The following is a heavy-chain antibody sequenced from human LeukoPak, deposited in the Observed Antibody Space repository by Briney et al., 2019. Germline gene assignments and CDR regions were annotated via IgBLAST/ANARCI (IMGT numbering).Heavy chain of an antibody. D-gene: IGHD2-15*01. Sequence: GGSLRLSCAASGFPFRSHWMHWVRQVPGKGLVWVSHISTDGTTTNYADSVKGRFTISRDNAKDTLYLQLNSLRAEDTAIYYCARSLGYSSGGWGQGALVTVSS. V-gene: IGHV3-74*01. CDR2: ISTDGTTT. J-gene: IGHJ4*02. CDR1: GFPFRSHW. CDR3: ARSLGYSSGG.